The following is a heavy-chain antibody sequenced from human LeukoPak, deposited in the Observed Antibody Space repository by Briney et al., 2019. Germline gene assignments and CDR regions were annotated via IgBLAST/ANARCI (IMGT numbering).Heavy chain of an antibody. V-gene: IGHV4-59*01. Sequence: SETLSLTCTVSGGSISSYYWSWIRQPPGKGLEWIGYIYYSGSTNYNPSLKSRVTISVDTSKNQFSLKLSSVTAADTAAYYCASYLVGGWFDPWGQGTLVTVSS. CDR3: ASYLVGGWFDP. CDR2: IYYSGST. CDR1: GGSISSYY. D-gene: IGHD2-2*01. J-gene: IGHJ5*02.